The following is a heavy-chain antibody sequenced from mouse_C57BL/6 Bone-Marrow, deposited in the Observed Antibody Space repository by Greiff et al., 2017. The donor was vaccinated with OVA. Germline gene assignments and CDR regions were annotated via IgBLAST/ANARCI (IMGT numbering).Heavy chain of an antibody. Sequence: QVQLQQPGAELVMPGASVKLSCKASGYTFTSYWMHWVKQRPGQGLEWIGEIDPSDSYTNYNQKFKGKSTLTVDKSSSTAYMQLSSLTSEDSAVYYGARSLYYGSSYLDYWGQGTTLTVSS. V-gene: IGHV1-69*01. CDR2: IDPSDSYT. D-gene: IGHD1-1*01. J-gene: IGHJ2*01. CDR3: ARSLYYGSSYLDY. CDR1: GYTFTSYW.